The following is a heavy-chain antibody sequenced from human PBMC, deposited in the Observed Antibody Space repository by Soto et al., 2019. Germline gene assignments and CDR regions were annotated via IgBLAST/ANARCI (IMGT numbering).Heavy chain of an antibody. D-gene: IGHD5-18*01. CDR1: GYIFTSYG. CDR2: ISAYNGNT. Sequence: ASVKVSCKASGYIFTSYGISWVRQAPGQGLEWMGWISAYNGNTKYAQNLQGRVTLTTDTSTYTAYMELKSLQSDDTAVYYCARKAPAMVQYYFDYWGQGTLVTVSS. CDR3: ARKAPAMVQYYFDY. J-gene: IGHJ4*02. V-gene: IGHV1-18*01.